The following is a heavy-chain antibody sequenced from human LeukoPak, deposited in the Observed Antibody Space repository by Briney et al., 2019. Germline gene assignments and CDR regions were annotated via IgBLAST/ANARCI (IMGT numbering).Heavy chain of an antibody. CDR1: GYTLTELS. J-gene: IGHJ4*02. V-gene: IGHV1-24*01. D-gene: IGHD3-3*01. CDR3: ATSTRFWSGYSHFYFDY. Sequence: GASVKLSCKVSGYTLTELSMHWVRQAPGKGLEWMGGFDPEDGETIYAQKFQGRVTMTEDTSTDTAYMELSSLRSEDTAVYYCATSTRFWSGYSHFYFDYWGQGTLVTVSS. CDR2: FDPEDGET.